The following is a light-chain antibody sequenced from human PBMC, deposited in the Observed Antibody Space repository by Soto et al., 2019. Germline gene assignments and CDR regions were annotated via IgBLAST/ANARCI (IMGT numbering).Light chain of an antibody. V-gene: IGKV1-12*01. CDR2: TAS. J-gene: IGKJ5*01. CDR3: QHTNNFHFT. CDR1: QGISTW. Sequence: DIQMTQSPTSLSASVGDRVTITCRASQGISTWLAGYQQKPGKAPKLLIYTASRLQTGVPPRFSGSGSGTDFTLTISSLQPEDFATYYCQHTNNFHFTFGQGTRLENK.